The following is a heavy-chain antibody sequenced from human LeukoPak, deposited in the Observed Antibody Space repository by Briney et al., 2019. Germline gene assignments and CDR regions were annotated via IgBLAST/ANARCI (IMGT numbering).Heavy chain of an antibody. V-gene: IGHV1-18*01. CDR3: VRTPRGATYFDY. CDR1: GYTFTSYG. Sequence: ASVKVSCKASGYTFTSYGISWVRQAPGQGLEWMGWISAYNGNTNYAQKLQGRVTMTTDTSTSTAYMELRSLRSDDTAVYYCVRTPRGATYFDYWGQGTLVTVSS. D-gene: IGHD1-26*01. CDR2: ISAYNGNT. J-gene: IGHJ4*02.